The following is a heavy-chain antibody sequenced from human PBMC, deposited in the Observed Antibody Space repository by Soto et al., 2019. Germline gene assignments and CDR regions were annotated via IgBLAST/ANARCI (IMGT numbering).Heavy chain of an antibody. V-gene: IGHV4-59*12. Sequence: QVGLQDSGPGLVKPSETLSLTCTVSGDSIRHYYWTWVRQSPREGLEWIGYILYSGSANYNPSLKRRVAMSVDTSKNQFFLKLTSVSAADTAVYYCARERPTGTAWARNFHSFGLDVWGRGTTVIVS. CDR3: ARERPTGTAWARNFHSFGLDV. J-gene: IGHJ6*02. CDR1: GDSIRHYY. CDR2: ILYSGSA. D-gene: IGHD1-7*01.